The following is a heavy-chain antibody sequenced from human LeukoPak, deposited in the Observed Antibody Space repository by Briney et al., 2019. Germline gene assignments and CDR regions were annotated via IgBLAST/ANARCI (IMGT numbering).Heavy chain of an antibody. CDR1: GGSISSYY. D-gene: IGHD6-19*01. Sequence: SETLSLTCTVSGGSISSYYWSWIRQPAGKGLEWIGRIYTSGSTNYNPSLKSRVTISVDTSKNQFSLKLSSVTAADTAVYYCARGIAVAGTRHYFDYWGQGTLVTVSS. J-gene: IGHJ4*02. V-gene: IGHV4-4*07. CDR3: ARGIAVAGTRHYFDY. CDR2: IYTSGST.